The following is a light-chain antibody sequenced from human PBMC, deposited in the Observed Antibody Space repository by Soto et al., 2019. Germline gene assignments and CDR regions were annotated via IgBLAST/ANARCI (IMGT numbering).Light chain of an antibody. Sequence: LTQPASVSGSPGQSITVSCTGTSSDVGGYNYVSWYQQHPGKAPRLMIYDATNRPSGVSNRFSGSKSGNTASLTISGLQAEDEADYYCSSYRRGSTYVFGTGTKVTVL. CDR2: DAT. CDR3: SSYRRGSTYV. J-gene: IGLJ1*01. V-gene: IGLV2-14*01. CDR1: SSDVGGYNY.